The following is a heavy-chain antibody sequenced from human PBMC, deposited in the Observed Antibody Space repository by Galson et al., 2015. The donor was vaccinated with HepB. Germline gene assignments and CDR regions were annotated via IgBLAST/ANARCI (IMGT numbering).Heavy chain of an antibody. CDR1: GLTFSNYA. V-gene: IGHV3-23*01. D-gene: IGHD1-14*01. CDR2: IGGTNGAT. J-gene: IGHJ3*01. Sequence: SLRLSCAASGLTFSNYAMNWVRQAPGKGPEWVSHIGGTNGATFYADSVKGRFAVSRDNSGNTLYLQMDSLRAEDTAIYYCAKDAFSYNQVFDPFDLWGQGTMVTVSS. CDR3: AKDAFSYNQVFDPFDL.